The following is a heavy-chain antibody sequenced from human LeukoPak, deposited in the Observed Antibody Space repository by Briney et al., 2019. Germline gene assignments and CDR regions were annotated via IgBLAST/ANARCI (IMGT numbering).Heavy chain of an antibody. D-gene: IGHD4-17*01. CDR3: ARDYGDFPAYYFDY. CDR2: IYNSGIT. CDR1: GGSISSYY. Sequence: SETLSLTCTVSGGSISSYYWSWIRQPAGEGLEWIGRIYNSGITNYNPSLKSRVTMSMDTSMNQFSLKLRSVTAADTAVYNCARDYGDFPAYYFDYWGQGTLVTVSS. J-gene: IGHJ4*02. V-gene: IGHV4-4*07.